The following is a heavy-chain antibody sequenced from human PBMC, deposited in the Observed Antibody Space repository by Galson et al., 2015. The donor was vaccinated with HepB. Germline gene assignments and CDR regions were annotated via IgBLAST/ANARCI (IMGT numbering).Heavy chain of an antibody. Sequence: FLRLSCAASGFTFSSYSMNWVRQAPGKGLEWVSYISSSSSTIYYADSVKGRFTISRDNAKNSLYLQMNSLRGEDTAVYYCARAGFTIPRGDSGMDVWGQGTTVTVSS. V-gene: IGHV3-48*01. D-gene: IGHD2-21*01. CDR3: ARAGFTIPRGDSGMDV. CDR2: ISSSSSTI. J-gene: IGHJ6*02. CDR1: GFTFSSYS.